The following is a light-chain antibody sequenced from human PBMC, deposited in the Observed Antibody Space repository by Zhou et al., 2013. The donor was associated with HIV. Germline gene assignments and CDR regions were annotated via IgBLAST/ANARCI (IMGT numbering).Light chain of an antibody. V-gene: IGKV3-20*01. CDR3: QQYGSSPRT. Sequence: EIVLTQSPATLSLSPGERATLSCRASQSVARFLAWYQQKPGQAPRLLIYGASSRATGIPDRFSGSGSETDFTLTISRLGPEDFAVYYCQQYGSSPRTFGQGTKVEI. CDR1: QSVARF. CDR2: GAS. J-gene: IGKJ1*01.